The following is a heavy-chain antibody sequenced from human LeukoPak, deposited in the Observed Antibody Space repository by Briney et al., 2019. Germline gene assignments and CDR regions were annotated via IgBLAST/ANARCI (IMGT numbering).Heavy chain of an antibody. D-gene: IGHD2-21*01. Sequence: ASVKVSCKASGYTFTSYDINWVRQATGQGLEWLGWMNPNSGNTGYAQKFQGRVSMTRNTSISTAYMELSNLRSEDTAVYYCARVAGNCGGDCYRLLYWGQGTLGTVSS. CDR2: MNPNSGNT. CDR3: ARVAGNCGGDCYRLLY. J-gene: IGHJ4*02. CDR1: GYTFTSYD. V-gene: IGHV1-8*01.